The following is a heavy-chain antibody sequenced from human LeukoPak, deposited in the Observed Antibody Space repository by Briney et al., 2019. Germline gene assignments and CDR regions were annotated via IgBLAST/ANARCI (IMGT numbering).Heavy chain of an antibody. Sequence: GGSLRLSCTASGFTFGDYAMSWVRQAPGKGLEWVGFIRSKAYGGTTEYAASVKGRFTISRDDSKSIAYLQMNSLKTEDTAVYYCTRDRYTMVRGVISPPGYWGQGTLVTVSS. CDR3: TRDRYTMVRGVISPPGY. V-gene: IGHV3-49*04. CDR1: GFTFGDYA. CDR2: IRSKAYGGTT. D-gene: IGHD3-10*01. J-gene: IGHJ4*02.